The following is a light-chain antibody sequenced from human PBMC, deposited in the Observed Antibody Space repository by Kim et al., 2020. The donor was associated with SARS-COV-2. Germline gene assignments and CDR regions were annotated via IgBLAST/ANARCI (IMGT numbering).Light chain of an antibody. J-gene: IGLJ1*01. CDR1: SSNIGSNT. CDR3: AAWDDSLNGRV. Sequence: GQMVTISCSGSSSNIGSNTVNWYQQLPGTAPKLLIYSNNQRPSGVPDRFSGSKSGTSASLAISGLQSEDEADYYCAAWDDSLNGRVFGTGTQLTVL. V-gene: IGLV1-44*01. CDR2: SNN.